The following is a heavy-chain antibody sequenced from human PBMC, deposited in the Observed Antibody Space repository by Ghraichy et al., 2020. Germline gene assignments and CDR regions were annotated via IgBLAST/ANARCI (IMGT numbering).Heavy chain of an antibody. Sequence: GGSLRLSCAASGFTFSSYAMSWVRQAPGKGLEWVSAISGSGGSTYYADSVKGRFTISRDNSKNTLYLQMNSLRAEDTAVYYCAKGGRYCSSTSCPLGFDYWGQGTLVTVSS. J-gene: IGHJ4*02. CDR1: GFTFSSYA. CDR2: ISGSGGST. CDR3: AKGGRYCSSTSCPLGFDY. D-gene: IGHD2-2*01. V-gene: IGHV3-23*01.